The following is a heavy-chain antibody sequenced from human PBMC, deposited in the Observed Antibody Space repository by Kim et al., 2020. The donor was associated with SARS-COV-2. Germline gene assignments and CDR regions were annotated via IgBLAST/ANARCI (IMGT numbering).Heavy chain of an antibody. CDR1: GFTFDHSA. CDR2: ISGNGETK. CDR3: VRASGWLPRS. J-gene: IGHJ5*02. D-gene: IGHD6-19*01. V-gene: IGHV3-43*02. Sequence: GGSLRLSCAVSGFTFDHSAIQWVRQAPGKGLEWVSLISGNGETKYYADSVEGRFTISIDNSKNSLYLQMNGLRTEDTALYYCVRASGWLPRSWGQGTLVTVSS.